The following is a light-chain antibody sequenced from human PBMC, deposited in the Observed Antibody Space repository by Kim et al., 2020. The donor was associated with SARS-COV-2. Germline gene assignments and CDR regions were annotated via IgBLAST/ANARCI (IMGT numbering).Light chain of an antibody. CDR2: AAS. CDR1: QGIGND. J-gene: IGKJ3*01. Sequence: PSVGNRVTITCRASQGIGNDLSWYQQKPGNAPNLLIYAASSLQSGVPSRFSGSGSGTEFTLTINSLQPEDFATYYCLQDYNFPFTFGPGTKVDIK. V-gene: IGKV1-6*01. CDR3: LQDYNFPFT.